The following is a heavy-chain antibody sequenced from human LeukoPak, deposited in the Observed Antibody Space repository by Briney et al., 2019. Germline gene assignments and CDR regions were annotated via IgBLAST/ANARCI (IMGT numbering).Heavy chain of an antibody. CDR1: GFTFSSYS. CDR3: ARITTVTTRAFDY. Sequence: GGSLRLSCAASGFTFSSYSMNWVRQAPGKGLEWVSYISSSSSTIYYADSVKGRFTISRDNAKNSLYLQVNSLRDEDTAVYYCARITTVTTRAFDYWGQGTLVTVSS. D-gene: IGHD4-17*01. CDR2: ISSSSSTI. J-gene: IGHJ4*02. V-gene: IGHV3-48*02.